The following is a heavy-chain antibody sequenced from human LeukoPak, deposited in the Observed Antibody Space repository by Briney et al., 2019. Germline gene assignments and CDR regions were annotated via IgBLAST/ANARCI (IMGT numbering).Heavy chain of an antibody. CDR1: GFTFSGYA. CDR3: AKSRDSRALFDY. D-gene: IGHD3-22*01. Sequence: GGSLRLSCVASGFTFSGYAMSWVRQSPGKGLEWVSMSVGTDSSYYADSVKGRLTISRVNSKNTLYLEMNSLRAEDTAVYYCAKSRDSRALFDYWGQGTLVTVSS. J-gene: IGHJ4*02. V-gene: IGHV3-23*01. CDR2: MSVGTDSS.